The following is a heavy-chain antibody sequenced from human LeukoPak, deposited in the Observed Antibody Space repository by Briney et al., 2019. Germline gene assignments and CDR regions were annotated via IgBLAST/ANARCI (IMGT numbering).Heavy chain of an antibody. J-gene: IGHJ6*03. V-gene: IGHV4-39*07. CDR1: SASITSSPYF. CDR2: INHSGST. D-gene: IGHD6-13*01. Sequence: KTSETLSLTCTVSSASITSSPYFWGWIRQPPGKGLEWIGEINHSGSTNYNPSLKSRVTISVDTSKNQFSLKLSSVTAADTAVYYCARGVSWRWPTPSYYYYYMDVWGKGTTVTVSS. CDR3: ARGVSWRWPTPSYYYYYMDV.